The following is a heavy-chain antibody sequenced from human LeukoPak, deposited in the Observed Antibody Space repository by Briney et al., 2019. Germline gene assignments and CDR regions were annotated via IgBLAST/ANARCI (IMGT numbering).Heavy chain of an antibody. Sequence: GGSLRLSCAASGFTFSSYSMNWVRQAPGKGLEWVSSISSSSSYIYYADSVKGQFTISRDNAKNSLYLQMNSLRAEDTAVYYCARDRRDFAASDAFDIWGQGTMVTVSS. CDR1: GFTFSSYS. CDR3: ARDRRDFAASDAFDI. J-gene: IGHJ3*02. D-gene: IGHD3-3*01. CDR2: ISSSSSYI. V-gene: IGHV3-21*01.